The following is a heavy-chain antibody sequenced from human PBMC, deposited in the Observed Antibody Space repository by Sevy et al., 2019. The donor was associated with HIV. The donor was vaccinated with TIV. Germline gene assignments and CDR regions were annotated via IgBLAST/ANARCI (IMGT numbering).Heavy chain of an antibody. CDR2: INPNSGGT. CDR3: ARVDGSLFFFDY. Sequence: ASVKVSYKASGYTFTGYYMHWVRQAPGQGLEWMGWINPNSGGTNYAQKFQGRDTMTRDTSISTAYMELSRLRSDDTAVYYCARVDGSLFFFDYWGQGTLVTVSS. J-gene: IGHJ4*02. V-gene: IGHV1-2*02. D-gene: IGHD3-10*01. CDR1: GYTFTGYY.